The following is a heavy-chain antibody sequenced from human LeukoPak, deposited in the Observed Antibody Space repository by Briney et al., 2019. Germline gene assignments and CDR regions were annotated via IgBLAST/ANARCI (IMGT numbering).Heavy chain of an antibody. J-gene: IGHJ4*02. D-gene: IGHD3-22*01. CDR3: ARDGVFGYYDSSGYPGY. Sequence: GGSLRLSCAASGFTFSNYGMHWVRQAPGKGLEWVAFIRYDGRNEYYADSVKGRFTISRDNSRDTLYVQMNSLRSEDTAVYHCARDGVFGYYDSSGYPGYWGEGTLVTVSS. V-gene: IGHV3-30*02. CDR1: GFTFSNYG. CDR2: IRYDGRNE.